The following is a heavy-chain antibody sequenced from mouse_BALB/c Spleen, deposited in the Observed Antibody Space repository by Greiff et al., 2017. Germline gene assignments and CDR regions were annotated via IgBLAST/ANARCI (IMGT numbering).Heavy chain of an antibody. Sequence: QVQLKESGPGLVAPSQSLSITCTVSGFSLTSYGVHWVRQPPGKGLEWLGVIWAGGSTNYNSALMSRLSISKDNSKSQVFLKMNSLQTDDTAMYYCASYYGSSLYAMDYWGQGTSVTVSS. D-gene: IGHD1-1*01. CDR2: IWAGGST. V-gene: IGHV2-9*02. CDR3: ASYYGSSLYAMDY. CDR1: GFSLTSYG. J-gene: IGHJ4*01.